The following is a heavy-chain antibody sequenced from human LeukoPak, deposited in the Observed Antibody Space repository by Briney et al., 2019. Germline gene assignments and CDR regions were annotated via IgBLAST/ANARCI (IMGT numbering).Heavy chain of an antibody. CDR1: GESFSGYY. CDR3: AIGQFYGGRRPIDY. Sequence: SETLSLTCAVYGESFSGYYWSWIRQPPGKGLEWIGEINHSGSTNYNPSLKSRVTISVDTSKNQFSLKLSSVTAADTAVYYCAIGQFYGGRRPIDYWGQGTLVTVSS. D-gene: IGHD4-23*01. J-gene: IGHJ4*02. V-gene: IGHV4-34*01. CDR2: INHSGST.